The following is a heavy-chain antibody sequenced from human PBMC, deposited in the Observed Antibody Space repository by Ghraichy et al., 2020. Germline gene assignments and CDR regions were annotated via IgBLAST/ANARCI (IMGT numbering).Heavy chain of an antibody. Sequence: GGSLRLSCAAYGFTFSGYWMSWVRQAPGKGLEWVANIKKDGSEKYYVDSVKGRFTISRDNAKNSLYLQMNSLRAEDTAVYYCARDLGSGWYFDYWGQGTLVTVSS. CDR2: IKKDGSEK. CDR1: GFTFSGYW. D-gene: IGHD6-19*01. V-gene: IGHV3-7*01. CDR3: ARDLGSGWYFDY. J-gene: IGHJ4*02.